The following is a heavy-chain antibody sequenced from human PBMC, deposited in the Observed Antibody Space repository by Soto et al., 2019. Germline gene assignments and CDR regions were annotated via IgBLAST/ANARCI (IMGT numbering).Heavy chain of an antibody. CDR2: IIPIFGTA. Sequence: QVQLVQSGAEVKKPGSSVKVSCKASGGTFSSYAISWVRQAPGQGLEWMGGIIPIFGTANYAQKFQGRVTSXXDXSXIKAYMELSSVRSEDTAVYSCARASAAGTYYYGMDVWGQGTTVPVSS. CDR1: GGTFSSYA. D-gene: IGHD6-13*01. CDR3: ARASAAGTYYYGMDV. V-gene: IGHV1-69*12. J-gene: IGHJ6*02.